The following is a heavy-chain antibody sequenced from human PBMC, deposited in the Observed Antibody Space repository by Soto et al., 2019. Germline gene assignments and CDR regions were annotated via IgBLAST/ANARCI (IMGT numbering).Heavy chain of an antibody. CDR2: TNPKSGQT. Sequence: SLKVSCNASGYTFSSYEINCVRQATRQEHKGIGWTNPKSGQTGYAPRCQGRVTMTGNTSISTAYMELSSLRSEDTAVYYCARDIGPALDWFGSCDQGTLGTVSS. D-gene: IGHD5-18*01. CDR3: ARDIGPALDWFGS. V-gene: IGHV1-8*01. CDR1: GYTFSSYE. J-gene: IGHJ5*01.